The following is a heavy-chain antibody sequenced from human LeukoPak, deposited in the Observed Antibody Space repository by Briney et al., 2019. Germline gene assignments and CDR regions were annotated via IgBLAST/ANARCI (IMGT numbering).Heavy chain of an antibody. Sequence: GGSLRLSCAASGFTFSDYTLNWVRQAPGKGLEWVSVIYSGGTTYYADSMKGRFTISRDNSKNTLYLQMNSLRAADTAVYYCATESPSCGGDCFGYWGQGTLVTVSS. V-gene: IGHV3-53*01. CDR3: ATESPSCGGDCFGY. CDR2: IYSGGTT. CDR1: GFTFSDYT. J-gene: IGHJ4*02. D-gene: IGHD2-21*01.